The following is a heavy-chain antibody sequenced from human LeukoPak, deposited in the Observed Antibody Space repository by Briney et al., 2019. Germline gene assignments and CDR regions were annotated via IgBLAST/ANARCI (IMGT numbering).Heavy chain of an antibody. CDR2: IKQDGSEK. Sequence: GGSLRLSCAASRFSFSNYWMTWVRQAPGKGLEWVAKIKQDGSEKFYVDSVKGRFTISRDNAKNSLYLQMNSLRAEDTAVYYCAKSRDYYDFWSGYYHFDYWGQGTLVTVSS. CDR3: AKSRDYYDFWSGYYHFDY. D-gene: IGHD3-3*01. V-gene: IGHV3-7*03. J-gene: IGHJ4*02. CDR1: RFSFSNYW.